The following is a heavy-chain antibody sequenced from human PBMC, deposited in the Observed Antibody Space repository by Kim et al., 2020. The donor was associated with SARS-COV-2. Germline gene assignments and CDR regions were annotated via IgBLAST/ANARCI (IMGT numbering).Heavy chain of an antibody. CDR2: IKQDGSEK. D-gene: IGHD3-9*01. J-gene: IGHJ4*02. CDR1: GFTFSSYW. Sequence: GGSLRLSCAASGFTFSSYWMSWVRQAPGKGLEWVANIKQDGSEKYYVDAVKGRFTISRDNAKNSLYLQMNSLRAEDTAVYYCARGDWVHGPLEYYFDYWGQGTLVTVSS. CDR3: ARGDWVHGPLEYYFDY. V-gene: IGHV3-7*03.